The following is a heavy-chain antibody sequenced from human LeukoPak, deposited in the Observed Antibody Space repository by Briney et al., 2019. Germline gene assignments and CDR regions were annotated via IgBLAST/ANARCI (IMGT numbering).Heavy chain of an antibody. CDR3: AKDPSRRVATISTRLDY. CDR1: GFTFSSYA. Sequence: GGSLRLSCAASGFTFSSYAMSWVRQAPGEGLEWVSAISGSGGSTYYADSVKGRFTISRDNSKNTLYLQMNSPRAEDTAVYYCAKDPSRRVATISTRLDYWGQGTLVTVSS. D-gene: IGHD5-12*01. J-gene: IGHJ4*02. V-gene: IGHV3-23*01. CDR2: ISGSGGST.